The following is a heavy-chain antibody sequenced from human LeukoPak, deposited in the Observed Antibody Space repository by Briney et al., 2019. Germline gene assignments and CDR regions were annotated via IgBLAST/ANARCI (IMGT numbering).Heavy chain of an antibody. CDR1: GFTFDTYA. CDR3: AKDAIRGNGIYDAFDI. Sequence: GGSLRLSCAASGFTFDTYALSWVRQAPGKGLEWVSTIGNTETYYADSVKDRFTISRDSRQNTVYLQMTSLRAEDTAVYFCAKDAIRGNGIYDAFDIWGQGTRVTVSS. D-gene: IGHD3-10*01. V-gene: IGHV3-23*01. J-gene: IGHJ3*02. CDR2: IGNTET.